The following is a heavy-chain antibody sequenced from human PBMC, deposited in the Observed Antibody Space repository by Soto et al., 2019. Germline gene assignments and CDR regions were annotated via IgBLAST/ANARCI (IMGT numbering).Heavy chain of an antibody. D-gene: IGHD3-16*01. J-gene: IGHJ4*02. CDR3: ASVFTDGVDY. Sequence: QVQLVESGGGVVQPGRSLRLSCAASGFTFSSYAMHWVRQAPGKGLEGVAVISYDGSNKYYADSGTGRFTISRDNSKNTMDLHMTSRRAEDTAVSYCASVFTDGVDYWVQGTLVTVSS. CDR2: ISYDGSNK. V-gene: IGHV3-30-3*01. CDR1: GFTFSSYA.